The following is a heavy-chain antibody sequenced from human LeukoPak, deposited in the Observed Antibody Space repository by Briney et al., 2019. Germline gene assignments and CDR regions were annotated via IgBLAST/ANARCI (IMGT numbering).Heavy chain of an antibody. Sequence: GGSLRLSCAASGFTFNNYGMHWVRQAPGEGLEWVAFIRYDGNNKYYADSVKGRFTISRDNSKNTLYLQMNSLRVEDTAVYYCAKDLLRFLEWSTGDWFDPWGQGTLVTVSS. CDR2: IRYDGNNK. D-gene: IGHD3-3*01. CDR3: AKDLLRFLEWSTGDWFDP. V-gene: IGHV3-30*02. CDR1: GFTFNNYG. J-gene: IGHJ5*02.